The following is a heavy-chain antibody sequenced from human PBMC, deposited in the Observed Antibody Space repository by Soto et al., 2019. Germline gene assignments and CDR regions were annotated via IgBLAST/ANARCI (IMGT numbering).Heavy chain of an antibody. CDR2: ISSGSSYI. J-gene: IGHJ4*02. CDR1: GFIFTCYN. D-gene: IGHD6-13*01. V-gene: IGHV3-21*01. CDR3: ARRRAAAGTLTFDY. Sequence: GGSLRLSCAASGFIFTCYNMNWVRQAPGKGLEWVSSISSGSSYIYYADSVKGRFTISRDNAKNSLYLQMNTLRAEDTALYYCARRRAAAGTLTFDYWAQGTRVTVSS.